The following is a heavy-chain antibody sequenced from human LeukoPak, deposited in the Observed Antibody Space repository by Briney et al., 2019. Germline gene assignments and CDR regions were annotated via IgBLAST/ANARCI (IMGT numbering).Heavy chain of an antibody. D-gene: IGHD1-20*01. CDR3: TTDSDNWDDGGWFDP. CDR1: GFIFSDAW. V-gene: IGHV3-15*01. CDR2: IKSETDGGKI. Sequence: GGSLRLSCAASGFIFSDAWMSWVRQAPGKGLEWVGRIKSETDGGKIDYAAPVKGRFTISRDDSKNTLYLQMNSLKTEYTAVYYCTTDSDNWDDGGWFDPWGQGTLVTVSS. J-gene: IGHJ5*02.